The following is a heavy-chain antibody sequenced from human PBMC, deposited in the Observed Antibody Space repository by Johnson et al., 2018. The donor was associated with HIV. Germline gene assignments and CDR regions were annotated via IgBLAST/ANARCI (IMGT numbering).Heavy chain of an antibody. Sequence: VQLVESGGGLVQHGGSLRLSCAASEFTFSSYWMHWVRQAPGKGLVWVSRINSDGSSPNYADSVKGRFTISRDNAKNTLYLQMNSLRAEDTAVYYWASGLYSSSWSWDVAFDIWGQGTMVTVSS. CDR1: EFTFSSYW. CDR2: INSDGSSP. J-gene: IGHJ3*02. V-gene: IGHV3-74*01. D-gene: IGHD6-13*01. CDR3: ASGLYSSSWSWDVAFDI.